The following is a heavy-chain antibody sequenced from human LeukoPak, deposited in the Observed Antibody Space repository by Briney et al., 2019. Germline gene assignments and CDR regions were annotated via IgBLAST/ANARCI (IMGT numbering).Heavy chain of an antibody. D-gene: IGHD3-22*01. CDR2: ISGSGGST. Sequence: GGSLRLSCAASGFTFSSYAMSLVRQAPGKGLEWVSAISGSGGSTYCADSVKGRFTISRDNSKNTLYLQMNSLRAEDTAVYYCARLLYYYDSSGLSSWGQGTLVTVSS. CDR3: ARLLYYYDSSGLSS. V-gene: IGHV3-23*01. CDR1: GFTFSSYA. J-gene: IGHJ4*02.